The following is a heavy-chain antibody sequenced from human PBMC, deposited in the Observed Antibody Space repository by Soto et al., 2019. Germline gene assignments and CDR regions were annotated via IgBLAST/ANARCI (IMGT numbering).Heavy chain of an antibody. CDR2: INASNSNT. CDR1: GYTFTSYA. Sequence: ASVKVSCKASGYTFTSYAMHWVRQAPGQRLEWMGWINASNSNTKYSQKFQGRVTITRDTSASTAYMELSSLRSEDTAVYYCARARPYYYDSSGYYPDFDYWGQGTLVTVSS. V-gene: IGHV1-3*01. J-gene: IGHJ4*02. D-gene: IGHD3-22*01. CDR3: ARARPYYYDSSGYYPDFDY.